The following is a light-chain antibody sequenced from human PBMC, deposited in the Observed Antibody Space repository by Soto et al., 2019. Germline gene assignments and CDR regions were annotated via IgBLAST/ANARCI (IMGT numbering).Light chain of an antibody. CDR1: SSDVGNYKY. J-gene: IGLJ1*01. CDR2: EVS. V-gene: IGLV2-14*01. Sequence: QSVLTQPASVSGSPGQSITISCTGNSSDVGNYKYVSWYQQHPGKAPKPMIYEVSNRPSGVSNRFSGSKSGNTASLTISGLQAEDETDYYCFSYTSSGTYVFGTGTKVTVL. CDR3: FSYTSSGTYV.